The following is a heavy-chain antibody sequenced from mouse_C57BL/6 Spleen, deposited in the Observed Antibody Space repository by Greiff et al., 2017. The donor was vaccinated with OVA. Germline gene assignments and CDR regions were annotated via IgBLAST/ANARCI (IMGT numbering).Heavy chain of an antibody. Sequence: QVQLQQSGPELVKPGASVKISCKASGYAFSSSWMNWVKQRPGKGLEWIGRIYPGDGDTNYNGKFKGKATLTADKSSSTAYMQLSSLTSEDSAVYFGARDWERTYFDYWGQGTTLTVSS. CDR1: GYAFSSSW. V-gene: IGHV1-82*01. D-gene: IGHD4-1*01. J-gene: IGHJ2*01. CDR3: ARDWERTYFDY. CDR2: IYPGDGDT.